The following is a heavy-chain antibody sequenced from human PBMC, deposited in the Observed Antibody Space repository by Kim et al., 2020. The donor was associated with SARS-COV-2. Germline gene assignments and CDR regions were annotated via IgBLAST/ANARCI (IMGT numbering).Heavy chain of an antibody. CDR2: FDPEDGET. J-gene: IGHJ4*02. CDR3: ATTPAIVGATFFYF. CDR1: GYTLTELS. D-gene: IGHD1-26*01. V-gene: IGHV1-24*01. Sequence: ASVKVSCKVSGYTLTELSMHWVRQAPGKGLEWMGGFDPEDGETIYAQKFQGRVTMTEDTSTDTAYMELSSLRSEDTAVYYWATTPAIVGATFFYFWGQGTLVTVSS.